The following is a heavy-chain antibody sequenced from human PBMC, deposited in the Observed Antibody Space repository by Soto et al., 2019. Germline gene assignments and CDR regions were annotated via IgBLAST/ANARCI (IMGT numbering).Heavy chain of an antibody. CDR2: IYYSGST. Sequence: QVQLQESGPGLVKPSQTLSLTCTVSGGSISSGGYYWSWIRQHPGKGLEWIGYIYYSGSTYYNPSLKSRVTISVDTAKNQFSLKLSSVTAADTAVYYCARDHCGDCSYFDYWGQGTLVTVSS. V-gene: IGHV4-31*03. CDR1: GGSISSGGYY. D-gene: IGHD2-21*02. CDR3: ARDHCGDCSYFDY. J-gene: IGHJ4*02.